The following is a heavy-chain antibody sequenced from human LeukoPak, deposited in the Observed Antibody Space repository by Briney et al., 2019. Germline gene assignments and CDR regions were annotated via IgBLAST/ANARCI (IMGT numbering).Heavy chain of an antibody. J-gene: IGHJ4*02. CDR1: GGSISSTSDY. D-gene: IGHD1-1*01. V-gene: IGHV4-39*01. Sequence: SETLSLTCTVSGGSISSTSDYWGWIRQPPGKGLEWIGSIYYSGSTYYNPSLKSRVTISVDTSKNQFSLKLSSVTAADTAIYYCATWGTTGFDYWGQGTLVTVSS. CDR3: ATWGTTGFDY. CDR2: IYYSGST.